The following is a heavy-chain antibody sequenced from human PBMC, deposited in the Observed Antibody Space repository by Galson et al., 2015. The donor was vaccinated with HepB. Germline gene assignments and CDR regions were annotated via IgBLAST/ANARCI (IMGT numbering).Heavy chain of an antibody. J-gene: IGHJ4*02. V-gene: IGHV3-21*01. CDR3: ARDSTLLAVADY. Sequence: SLRLSCAASGFTFSSYSMNWVRQAPGKGLEWVSSISSSSSYIYYADSVKGRFTISRDNAKNSLYLQMNSLRAEDTAVYYCARDSTLLAVADYWGQGTLVTVSS. CDR1: GFTFSSYS. CDR2: ISSSSSYI. D-gene: IGHD6-19*01.